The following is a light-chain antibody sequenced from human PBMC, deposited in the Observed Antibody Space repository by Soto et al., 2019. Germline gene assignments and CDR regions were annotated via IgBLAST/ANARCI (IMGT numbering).Light chain of an antibody. V-gene: IGKV3-11*01. CDR1: QSVSSY. Sequence: EIVLTQSPATLSLSPGERATLSCRASQSVSSYLAWYQQKPGQAPRLLIYDASNRATGIPARFSGSGSGTDFTLTISSLEPEDFAVYYSQQRSNWPLSKYTFGQGTKLEIK. CDR2: DAS. CDR3: QQRSNWPLSKYT. J-gene: IGKJ2*01.